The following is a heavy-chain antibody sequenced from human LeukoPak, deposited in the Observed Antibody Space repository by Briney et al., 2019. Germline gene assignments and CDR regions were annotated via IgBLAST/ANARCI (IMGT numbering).Heavy chain of an antibody. CDR2: INPNSGGT. V-gene: IGHV1-2*02. CDR3: ARADRLHGGPYLIGP. J-gene: IGHJ5*02. Sequence: GASVKVSCKTSGYSFTDYYMHWVRQAPGQGLGWMGWINPNSGGTSSSQKVQVRVTMTRDTSITTVYMEVSWLTSDDTAIYYCARADRLHGGPYLIGPWGQGTLVTVSS. CDR1: GYSFTDYY. D-gene: IGHD2-21*01.